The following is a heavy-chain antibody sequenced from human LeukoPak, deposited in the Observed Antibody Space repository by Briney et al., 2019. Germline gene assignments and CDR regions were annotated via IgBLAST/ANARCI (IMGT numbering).Heavy chain of an antibody. Sequence: PGGSLRLSCAASGFTFSNSAMSWVRQAPGKGLEWVSGISISGGTTYYAASVKSRSTISRDNSKNTVYLQLNSLRAEDTAVYYCAKEEVPNDYWGQGTLVTVSS. CDR2: ISISGGTT. CDR1: GFTFSNSA. CDR3: AKEEVPNDY. J-gene: IGHJ4*02. D-gene: IGHD1-1*01. V-gene: IGHV3-23*01.